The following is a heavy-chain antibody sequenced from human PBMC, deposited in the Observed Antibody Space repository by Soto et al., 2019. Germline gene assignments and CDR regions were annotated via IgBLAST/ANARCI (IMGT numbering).Heavy chain of an antibody. V-gene: IGHV3-23*01. D-gene: IGHD6-13*01. CDR2: ISGSGGST. J-gene: IGHJ4*02. CDR3: ASDPHLLQLVPFLYQRFAL. Sequence: GGSLRLSCAASGFTFSSYAMSWVRQAPGKGLEWVSGISGSGGSTYYADSVKGRFTISRDNSKNTLYLQMNSLRAEDTAVDYCASDPHLLQLVPFLYQRFALWGQGSLVPVSS. CDR1: GFTFSSYA.